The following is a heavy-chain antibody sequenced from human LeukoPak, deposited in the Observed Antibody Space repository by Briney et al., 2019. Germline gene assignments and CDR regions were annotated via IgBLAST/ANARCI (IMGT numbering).Heavy chain of an antibody. V-gene: IGHV3-23*01. D-gene: IGHD2-15*01. CDR2: ISGSGGST. CDR3: AKDQYCSGGSCFFDY. CDR1: GFTFSSYA. J-gene: IGHJ4*02. Sequence: PGESLRLSCAASGFTFSSYAMSWVRQAPGKGLEWVSAISGSGGSTYYADSVKGRFTISRDNSKNTLYLQMNSLRAEDTAVYYCAKDQYCSGGSCFFDYWGQGTLVTVSS.